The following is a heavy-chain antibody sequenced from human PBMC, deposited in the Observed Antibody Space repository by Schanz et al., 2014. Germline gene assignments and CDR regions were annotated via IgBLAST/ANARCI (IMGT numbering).Heavy chain of an antibody. CDR3: VRDSFFAFDY. CDR1: GFTFTNYA. Sequence: EVQLVESGGGLVQPGGSLRLSCAASGFTFTNYAMSWVRQAPGKGPEWVANIKHDGSVKDYVDSVEGRFTISRDNAKRSLFLQMNSLRVEDTAVYYCVRDSFFAFDYWGQGTLVTVSS. CDR2: IKHDGSVK. J-gene: IGHJ4*02. V-gene: IGHV3-7*01. D-gene: IGHD3-3*01.